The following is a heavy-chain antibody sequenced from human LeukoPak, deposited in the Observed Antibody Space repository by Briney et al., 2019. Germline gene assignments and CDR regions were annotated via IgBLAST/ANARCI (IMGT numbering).Heavy chain of an antibody. CDR2: ISSSSSYI. Sequence: PGGSLRLSFAASGFTFRSYSMNWVRQAPGKGLEWVSSISSSSSYIYYADSVKGRFTISRDNAKNSLNLQMNSLRAEDTAVYYCARPRITIFGVVTNYYYYMDVWGKGITVTVSS. CDR3: ARPRITIFGVVTNYYYYMDV. V-gene: IGHV3-21*01. D-gene: IGHD3-3*01. CDR1: GFTFRSYS. J-gene: IGHJ6*03.